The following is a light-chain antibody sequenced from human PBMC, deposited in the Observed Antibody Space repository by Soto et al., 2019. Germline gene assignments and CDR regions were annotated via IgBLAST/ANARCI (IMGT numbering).Light chain of an antibody. CDR2: GAS. Sequence: EIVMTQSPATLSVSPGERATLSCRASQSVSSNLAWYQQKPGQAPRLLIYGASTRAPGIPARFSGSGSGTEFTLTISSLQSEDFAVYYCQQCNNWPPWTFGQGTKVEIK. CDR1: QSVSSN. J-gene: IGKJ1*01. V-gene: IGKV3D-15*01. CDR3: QQCNNWPPWT.